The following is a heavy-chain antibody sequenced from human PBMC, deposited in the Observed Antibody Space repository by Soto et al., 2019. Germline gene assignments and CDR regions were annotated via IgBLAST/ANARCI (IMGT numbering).Heavy chain of an antibody. V-gene: IGHV4-31*03. Sequence: SETLSLTCTVSGGSITTGGSYWSWIRQHPGKPLEWIGNIYHSGNTYYNPSLKSRLTISVDTSKNHFSLMVDSVTAADTAVYYCARARFQVLYGKPYFDYWGQGTLVTVSS. CDR2: IYHSGNT. D-gene: IGHD2-2*02. CDR1: GGSITTGGSY. CDR3: ARARFQVLYGKPYFDY. J-gene: IGHJ4*02.